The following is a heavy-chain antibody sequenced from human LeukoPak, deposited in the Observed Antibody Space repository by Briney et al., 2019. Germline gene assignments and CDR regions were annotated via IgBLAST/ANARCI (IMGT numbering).Heavy chain of an antibody. J-gene: IGHJ4*02. CDR2: INPNSGGT. CDR3: ARNVRAAAGIYYFGY. CDR1: GYTFTGYY. V-gene: IGHV1-2*06. D-gene: IGHD6-13*01. Sequence: ASVKVSCKASGYTFTGYYMHWVRQAPGQGLEWMGRINPNSGGTNYAQKFQGRVTMTRDTSISTAYMELSRLRSDDTAVYYCARNVRAAAGIYYFGYWGQGTLVTVSS.